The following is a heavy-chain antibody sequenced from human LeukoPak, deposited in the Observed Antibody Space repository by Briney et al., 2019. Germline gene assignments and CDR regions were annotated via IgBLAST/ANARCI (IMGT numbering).Heavy chain of an antibody. CDR1: GGTFSSYA. D-gene: IGHD6-13*01. CDR2: IIPIFGTA. CDR3: ARDLIAPAGSDAFDI. V-gene: IGHV1-69*06. J-gene: IGHJ3*02. Sequence: VASVKVSCKASGGTFSSYAISWVRQAPGQGLEWMGGIIPIFGTANYAQKFQGRVTITADTSTSTVFMELSSLRSEDTGVYYCARDLIAPAGSDAFDIWGQGTMVTVSS.